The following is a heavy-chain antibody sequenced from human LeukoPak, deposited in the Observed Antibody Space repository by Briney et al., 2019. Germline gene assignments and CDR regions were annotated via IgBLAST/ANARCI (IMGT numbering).Heavy chain of an antibody. D-gene: IGHD1-1*01. CDR2: TIPIFGTA. CDR3: ARDMRWNRNYYYYMDV. CDR1: GGTFSSYA. V-gene: IGHV1-69*05. Sequence: GASVKVSCKASGGTFSSYAISWVRQAPGQGLEWMGGTIPIFGTANYAQKFQGRVTITTDESTSTAYMELSSLRSEDTAVYYCARDMRWNRNYYYYMDVWGKGTTVTVSS. J-gene: IGHJ6*03.